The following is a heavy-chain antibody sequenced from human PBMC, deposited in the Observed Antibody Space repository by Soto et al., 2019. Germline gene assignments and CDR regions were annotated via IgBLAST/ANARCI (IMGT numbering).Heavy chain of an antibody. Sequence: QLQLQESGPGLVKPSETLSLTCTVSGGSISSSSYYWGWIRQPPGKGLEWIGSIYYSGSTYYNPSLKSRVTISVDTSKNQFSLKLSSVTAADTAVYYCARRLWFGELFVLFDPWGQGTLVTVSS. V-gene: IGHV4-39*01. J-gene: IGHJ5*02. CDR3: ARRLWFGELFVLFDP. CDR2: IYYSGST. CDR1: GGSISSSSYY. D-gene: IGHD3-10*01.